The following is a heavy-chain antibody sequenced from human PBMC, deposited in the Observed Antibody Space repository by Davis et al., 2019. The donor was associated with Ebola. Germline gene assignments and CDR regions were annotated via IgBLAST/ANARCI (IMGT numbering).Heavy chain of an antibody. D-gene: IGHD6-19*01. CDR2: ISWNSGSI. Sequence: GGSLRLSCAASGFTFDDYAMHWVRQAPGKGLEWVSGISWNSGSIGYADSVKGRFTISRDNAKNSLYLQMNSLRAEDTALYYCASSSSGWYYFDYWGQGTLVTVSS. CDR3: ASSSSGWYYFDY. CDR1: GFTFDDYA. V-gene: IGHV3-9*01. J-gene: IGHJ4*02.